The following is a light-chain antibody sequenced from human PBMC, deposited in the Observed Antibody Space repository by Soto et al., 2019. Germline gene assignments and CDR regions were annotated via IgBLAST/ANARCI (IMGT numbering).Light chain of an antibody. V-gene: IGKV1-9*01. CDR3: QQLSSYPVT. CDR2: KAS. CDR1: QGISSY. J-gene: IGKJ4*01. Sequence: DIQLTQSPSFRSASVRDRVTISCRASQGISSYLSWYQQKPGKAPNLLIYKASTLKSGVPSRFSGSGSGTEFTLTISSLQPEDFATYYCQQLSSYPVTFGGGTKVDIK.